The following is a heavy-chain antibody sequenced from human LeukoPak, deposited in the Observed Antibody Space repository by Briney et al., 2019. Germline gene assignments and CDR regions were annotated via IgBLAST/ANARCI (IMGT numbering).Heavy chain of an antibody. V-gene: IGHV4-39*01. CDR1: GGSISSSTDY. D-gene: IGHD1-1*01. CDR2: IYYSGST. CDR3: SRRNDPFGLDV. Sequence: SETLSLTCTVSGGSISSSTDYWGWIRQPPGKGLEWIGSIYYSGSTYYNPSLKSRVTISVDTSKNQFSLKLSSVTAADTAVYYCSRRNDPFGLDVWGQGTTVTVSS. J-gene: IGHJ6*02.